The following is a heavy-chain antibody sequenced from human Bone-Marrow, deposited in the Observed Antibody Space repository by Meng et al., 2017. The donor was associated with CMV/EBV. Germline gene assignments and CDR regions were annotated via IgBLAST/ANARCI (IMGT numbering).Heavy chain of an antibody. CDR1: GFSVSSHY. D-gene: IGHD5-24*01. V-gene: IGHV3-53*01. CDR3: ARGVKMGGPYTNFFDS. Sequence: GESLKISCAAAGFSVSSHYISWVRQSPVKGLEWVSVVYGDGSTIYADSVKGRFTLSRDTSKNTLYLQMNSLTADDTAVYYCARGVKMGGPYTNFFDSWGEGTLVTVSS. J-gene: IGHJ4*02. CDR2: VYGDGST.